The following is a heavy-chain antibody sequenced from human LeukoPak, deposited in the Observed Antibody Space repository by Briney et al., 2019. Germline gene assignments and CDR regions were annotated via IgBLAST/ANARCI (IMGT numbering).Heavy chain of an antibody. CDR3: ARAAKRRECCGFIPPNDY. CDR2: IYYSGST. J-gene: IGHJ4*02. D-gene: IGHD5-18*01. Sequence: SQTLSLTCTVSGGSISSGGYYWSWIRQHPGKGLGWIGYIYYSGSTYYNPSLKSRVTISVDTSKNQFSLKLSSVTAADTAVYYCARAAKRRECCGFIPPNDYWGQGTLVTVSS. CDR1: GGSISSGGYY. V-gene: IGHV4-31*03.